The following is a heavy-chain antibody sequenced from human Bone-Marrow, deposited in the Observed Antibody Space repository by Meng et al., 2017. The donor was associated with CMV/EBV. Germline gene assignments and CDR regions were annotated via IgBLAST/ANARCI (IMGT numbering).Heavy chain of an antibody. CDR2: IRTKATNYAT. D-gene: IGHD5-18*01. CDR3: TGHVDTALVTVDY. CDR1: GFTLSGSA. V-gene: IGHV3-73*01. Sequence: SGFTLSGSAIQWVRQASGKGLEWVGRIRTKATNYATTHAASVKGRFTISRDDSKNTAYLQMNSLKTEDTAVYYCTGHVDTALVTVDYWGQGTLVTVSS. J-gene: IGHJ4*02.